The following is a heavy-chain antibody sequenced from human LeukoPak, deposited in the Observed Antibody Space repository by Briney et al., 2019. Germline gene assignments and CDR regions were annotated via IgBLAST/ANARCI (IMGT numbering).Heavy chain of an antibody. D-gene: IGHD6-19*01. CDR2: IYYSGST. J-gene: IGHJ5*02. V-gene: IGHV4-39*01. CDR1: GGSISSSSYY. CDR3: ARLRAVAGVYNWFDP. Sequence: SETLSLTCTVSGGSISSSSYYWGWIRQPPGKGLEWIGSIYYSGSTYYNPSLKSRVTISVDTSKNQFSLKLSSVTAADTAVYYCARLRAVAGVYNWFDPWGQGTLVTVSS.